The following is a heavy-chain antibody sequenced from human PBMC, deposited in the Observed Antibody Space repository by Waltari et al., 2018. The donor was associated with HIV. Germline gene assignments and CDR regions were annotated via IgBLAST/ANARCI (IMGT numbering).Heavy chain of an antibody. CDR2: INPNSGGT. CDR3: ARFGSGSYYNAYYFDY. CDR1: GYTFTGYS. Sequence: QVQLVQSGAEVKKPGASVKVPCKDSGYTFTGYSMHWVRQAPGQGLEWMGRINPNSGGTNYAQKFQGRVTMTRDTSISTAYMELSRLRSDDTAVYYCARFGSGSYYNAYYFDYWGQGTLVTVSS. D-gene: IGHD3-10*01. J-gene: IGHJ4*02. V-gene: IGHV1-2*02.